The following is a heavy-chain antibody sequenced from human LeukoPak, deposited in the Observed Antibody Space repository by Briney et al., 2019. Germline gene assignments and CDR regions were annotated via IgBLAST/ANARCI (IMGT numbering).Heavy chain of an antibody. Sequence: GASVKVSCKASGYTFTSYYMHWVRQAPGQGLEWMGIINPSGGSTSYAQKFQGRVTMTRDTSTSTVYMELSRLRSEDTAVYYCARGGLTYYYGSGSQGDDYWGQGTLVTVSS. J-gene: IGHJ4*02. CDR3: ARGGLTYYYGSGSQGDDY. CDR2: INPSGGST. CDR1: GYTFTSYY. V-gene: IGHV1-46*01. D-gene: IGHD3-10*01.